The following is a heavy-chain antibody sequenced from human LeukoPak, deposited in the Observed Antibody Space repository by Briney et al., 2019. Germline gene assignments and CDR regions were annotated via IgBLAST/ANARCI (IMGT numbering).Heavy chain of an antibody. J-gene: IGHJ5*02. Sequence: PGGSLRLSCAASGFSFSSYAMSWVRQAPGRGLEWVSAISGSGGSTYYADSARGRFTISRDNSKNTLYLQMNSLRVEDTAVYYCAKDRDISGRWAVPWGQGTLVTVSS. CDR1: GFSFSSYA. CDR2: ISGSGGST. V-gene: IGHV3-23*01. CDR3: AKDRDISGRWAVP. D-gene: IGHD3-22*01.